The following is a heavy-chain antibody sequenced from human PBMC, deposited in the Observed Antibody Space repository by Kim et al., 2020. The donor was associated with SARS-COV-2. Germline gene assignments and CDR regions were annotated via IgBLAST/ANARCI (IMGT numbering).Heavy chain of an antibody. CDR3: AKDHRLDPIGGFYFDY. D-gene: IGHD3-16*01. V-gene: IGHV3-43*02. Sequence: GGSLRLSCAASGFTFDDYAMHWVRQAPGKGLEWVSLISGDGGSTYYADSVKGRFTISRDNSKNSLYLQMNSLRTEDTALYYCAKDHRLDPIGGFYFDYWGQGTLVTVSS. CDR1: GFTFDDYA. J-gene: IGHJ4*02. CDR2: ISGDGGST.